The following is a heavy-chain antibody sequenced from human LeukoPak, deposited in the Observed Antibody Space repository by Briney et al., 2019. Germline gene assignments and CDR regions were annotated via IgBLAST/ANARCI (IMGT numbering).Heavy chain of an antibody. D-gene: IGHD4-17*01. J-gene: IGHJ6*01. CDR3: AKDGLDYGDYVAYGMDV. Sequence: SGGSLRLSCAASGFTFSSYGMHWVRQAPGKGLEWVAVISYDGSNKYYVHSVKGRFTISRDNSKNTLYLQMNSLRAEDTAVYYCAKDGLDYGDYVAYGMDVWGQGTTVTVSS. CDR2: ISYDGSNK. CDR1: GFTFSSYG. V-gene: IGHV3-30*18.